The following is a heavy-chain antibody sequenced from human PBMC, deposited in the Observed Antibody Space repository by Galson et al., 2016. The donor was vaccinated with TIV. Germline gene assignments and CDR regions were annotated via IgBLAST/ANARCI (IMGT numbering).Heavy chain of an antibody. D-gene: IGHD5-18*01. CDR2: IIPLFGEA. CDR3: AKCRNTAMDTYYYYYGLDV. J-gene: IGHJ6*02. CDR1: GGTFSSFV. V-gene: IGHV1-69*13. Sequence: SVKVSCKASGGTFSSFVVTWVRQAPGQGLEWMGGIIPLFGEAHYAQKFQGRVTISADESTSTVYMELRSRRSGDTAVYYCAKCRNTAMDTYYYYYGLDVWGQGTTVTVSS.